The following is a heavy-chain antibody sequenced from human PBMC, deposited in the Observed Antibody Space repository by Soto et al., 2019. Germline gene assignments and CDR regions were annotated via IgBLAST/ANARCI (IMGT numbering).Heavy chain of an antibody. CDR2: INHSGST. CDR3: AAHLKTTVTAYWYFDL. V-gene: IGHV4-34*01. CDR1: GGSFSGYY. J-gene: IGHJ2*01. Sequence: QVHLQQWGAGLLKPSETLSLTCAVYGGSFSGYYWSWIRQPPGKGLEWLGEINHSGSTNFNPSLKSRVSISVDTSKKQFSLKLSSVTAADTAVYYCAAHLKTTVTAYWYFDLWGRGTLVTVSS. D-gene: IGHD4-17*01.